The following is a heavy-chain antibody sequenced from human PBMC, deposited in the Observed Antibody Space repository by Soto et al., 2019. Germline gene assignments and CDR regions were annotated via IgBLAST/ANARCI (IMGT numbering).Heavy chain of an antibody. J-gene: IGHJ4*02. CDR3: ARGDCSGGSCYFKFDY. CDR2: IIPIFGTA. Sequence: SVKVSCKASGGTFSSYAISWVRQAPGQGLEWMGGIIPIFGTANYAQKFQGRVTITADESTSTAYMELSSLRSEDTAVYYCARGDCSGGSCYFKFDYWGQGTLVTVSS. CDR1: GGTFSSYA. D-gene: IGHD2-15*01. V-gene: IGHV1-69*13.